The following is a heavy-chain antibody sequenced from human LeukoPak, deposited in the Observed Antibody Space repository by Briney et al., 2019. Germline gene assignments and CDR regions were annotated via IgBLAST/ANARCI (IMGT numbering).Heavy chain of an antibody. J-gene: IGHJ6*03. Sequence: GGSLRLSCAASGFTFSSYSMNWVRQAPGKGLGWVSYISSSSSTIYYADSVKGRFTISRDNAKNSLYLQMNSLRAEDTAVYYCAREITMVRGVIIDYYYYYMDVWGKGTTVTVSS. CDR3: AREITMVRGVIIDYYYYYMDV. CDR2: ISSSSSTI. CDR1: GFTFSSYS. V-gene: IGHV3-48*04. D-gene: IGHD3-10*01.